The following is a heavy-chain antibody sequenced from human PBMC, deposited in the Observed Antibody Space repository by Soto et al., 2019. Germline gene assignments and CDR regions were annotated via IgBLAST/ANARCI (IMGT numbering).Heavy chain of an antibody. D-gene: IGHD2-15*01. V-gene: IGHV3-30*18. Sequence: QVQLVESGGGVVQPGRSLRLSCAASGFTFSSYGMHWVRQAPGKGLEWVAVISYDGSNKYYADSVKGRFTISRDNSKNTLYLQMNSLRAEDTAVYYCAKDRVVTRPYYYYYGMDVWGQGTTVTVSS. CDR1: GFTFSSYG. J-gene: IGHJ6*02. CDR2: ISYDGSNK. CDR3: AKDRVVTRPYYYYYGMDV.